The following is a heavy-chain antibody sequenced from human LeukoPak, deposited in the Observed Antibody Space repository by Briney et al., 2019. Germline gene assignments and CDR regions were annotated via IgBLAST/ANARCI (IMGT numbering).Heavy chain of an antibody. D-gene: IGHD6-19*01. CDR3: AKGRQWLVSVIDY. CDR1: GFTFSSYG. V-gene: IGHV3-30*02. J-gene: IGHJ4*02. Sequence: GGSLRLSCAASGFTFSSYGMHWVRQAPGKGLEWVSFIRYDGSNKYYADSVKGRFTISRDNSKNTLYLQMNSLRAEDTAVYYCAKGRQWLVSVIDYWGQGTLVTVSS. CDR2: IRYDGSNK.